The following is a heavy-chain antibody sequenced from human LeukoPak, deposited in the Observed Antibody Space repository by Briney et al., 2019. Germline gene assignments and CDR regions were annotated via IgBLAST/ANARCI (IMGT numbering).Heavy chain of an antibody. D-gene: IGHD6-13*01. CDR3: ATEAAAGTWEGGYYFDY. CDR2: ISSSSSTI. V-gene: IGHV3-48*01. J-gene: IGHJ4*02. CDR1: GFTFSSYS. Sequence: PGGSLRLSCAASGFTFSSYSMNWVRQAPGKGLEWVSYISSSSSTIYYADSVKGRFTISRDNAKNSLYLQMNSLRAEDTAVYYCATEAAAGTWEGGYYFDYWGQGTLVTVSS.